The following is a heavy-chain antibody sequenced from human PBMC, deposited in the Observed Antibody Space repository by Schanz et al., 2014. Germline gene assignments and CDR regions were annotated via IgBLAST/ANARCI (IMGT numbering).Heavy chain of an antibody. CDR3: ARVQDDILTGSEYYYGMDV. CDR1: GGTFNSYT. CDR2: IIPILGIA. Sequence: QVQLVQSGAEVKKPGSSMKVSCKASGGTFNSYTINWVRQAPGQGLEWMGRIIPILGIANYAQKFQGRVTITADRSTSTAYMELRSLRSDDTAVYYCARVQDDILTGSEYYYGMDVWGQGTMVTVSS. D-gene: IGHD3-9*01. J-gene: IGHJ6*02. V-gene: IGHV1-69*02.